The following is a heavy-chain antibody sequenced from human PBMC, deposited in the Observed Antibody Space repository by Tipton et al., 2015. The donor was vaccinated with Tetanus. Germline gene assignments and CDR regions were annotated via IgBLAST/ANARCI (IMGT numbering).Heavy chain of an antibody. CDR2: IRGSGGHI. V-gene: IGHV3-21*01. J-gene: IGHJ5*02. CDR1: GVNFSKYT. D-gene: IGHD6-19*01. Sequence: SLRLSCVGSGVNFSKYTMNWVRQAPGKGLEWVSSIRGSGGHIYYADSVKGRFTISRHNAKNSLYLQMNSLRVEGTAMYHCVRDPRPVEVAGRWWWFDPWGQGTLLAVSS. CDR3: VRDPRPVEVAGRWWWFDP.